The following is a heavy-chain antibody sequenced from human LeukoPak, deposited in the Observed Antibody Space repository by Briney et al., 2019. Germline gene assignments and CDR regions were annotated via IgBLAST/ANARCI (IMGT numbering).Heavy chain of an antibody. CDR1: GFTFSNNW. D-gene: IGHD3-10*01. V-gene: IGHV3-15*01. Sequence: GGYLRRSGAGSGFTFSNNWMNWHRQAPGKGLEWVGRIKTKSEGGTTDYAAPAKGRFTISRDDSKNALFLQMDSLKSDDTAMYYCTTEFKELGSFFYFYYMDVWGTGTTVTISS. CDR2: IKTKSEGGTT. J-gene: IGHJ6*03. CDR3: TTEFKELGSFFYFYYMDV.